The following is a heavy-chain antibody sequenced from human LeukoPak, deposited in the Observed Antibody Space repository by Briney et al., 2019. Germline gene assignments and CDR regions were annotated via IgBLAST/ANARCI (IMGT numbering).Heavy chain of an antibody. CDR1: GFTFSSYG. J-gene: IGHJ4*02. CDR3: AKTSMIVVVMPPDY. D-gene: IGHD3-22*01. V-gene: IGHV3-33*06. Sequence: GGSLRLSCAASGFTFSSYGMHWVRQAPGKGLEWVAVIWYDGSNKYYADSVKGRFTISRDNSKNTLYLQMNSLRAEDTAVYYCAKTSMIVVVMPPDYWGQGTLVTVSS. CDR2: IWYDGSNK.